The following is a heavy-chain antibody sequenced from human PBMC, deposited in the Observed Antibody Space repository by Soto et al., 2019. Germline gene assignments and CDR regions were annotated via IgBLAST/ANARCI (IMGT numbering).Heavy chain of an antibody. CDR2: IYYSGST. J-gene: IGHJ4*02. D-gene: IGHD3-3*01. CDR3: ARGYDFWSGYYGLDY. Sequence: PSVTLSVTCAVSGGSVSNSDWVTWIRQPPGKGLEWIGYIYYSGSTYYNPSLKSRVTISVDTSKYQFSLKLSSVTAADTAVYYCARGYDFWSGYYGLDYWGQGTLVTVSS. V-gene: IGHV4-30-4*01. CDR1: GGSVSNSDW.